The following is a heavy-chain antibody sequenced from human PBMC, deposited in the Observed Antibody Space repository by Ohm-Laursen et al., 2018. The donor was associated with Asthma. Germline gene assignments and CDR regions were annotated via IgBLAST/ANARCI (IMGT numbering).Heavy chain of an antibody. Sequence: ASVKVSCKASGGTFSSYAISWVRQAPGQGIEWMGWISAYNGNTKYAQKFQGRVTMTTDTSTSTAYMELRSLRSDDTAVYYCARDPPPSCSSSINCYFIDYWGQGTLVTVSS. J-gene: IGHJ4*02. CDR2: ISAYNGNT. V-gene: IGHV1-18*01. D-gene: IGHD2-2*01. CDR1: GGTFSSYA. CDR3: ARDPPPSCSSSINCYFIDY.